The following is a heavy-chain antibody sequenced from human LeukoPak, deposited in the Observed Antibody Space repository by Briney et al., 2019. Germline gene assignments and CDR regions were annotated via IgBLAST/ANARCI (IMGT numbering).Heavy chain of an antibody. V-gene: IGHV4-59*08. Sequence: SETLSLTCTVAGGSISSYYWSWIRQPPGKGLEWIGYIYHSGSTNYNPSLKSRVTISVDTSTNQFSLKLSSVTAADTAVYYCARQDTSIWLGWFDPWGQGTLVTVSS. D-gene: IGHD3-9*01. CDR3: ARQDTSIWLGWFDP. J-gene: IGHJ5*02. CDR1: GGSISSYY. CDR2: IYHSGST.